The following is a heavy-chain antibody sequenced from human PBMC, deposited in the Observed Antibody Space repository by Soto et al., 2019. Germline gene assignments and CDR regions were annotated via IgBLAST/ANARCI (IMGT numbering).Heavy chain of an antibody. J-gene: IGHJ5*02. CDR1: GGSVSNFY. V-gene: IGHV4-4*07. D-gene: IGHD6-13*01. CDR2: IYSSGSA. Sequence: SETLSLTCTVSGGSVSNFYWNWIRQPAGKGLEWIGRIYSSGSASYNPSLRSRVTMSVDTSKNQFSLKVNSVTAADTAVYYCAKSSHKESWFDPWGQGTLVTVSS. CDR3: AKSSHKESWFDP.